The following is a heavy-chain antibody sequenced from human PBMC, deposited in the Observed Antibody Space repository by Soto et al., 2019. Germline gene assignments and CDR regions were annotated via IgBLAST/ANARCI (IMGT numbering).Heavy chain of an antibody. D-gene: IGHD3-22*01. J-gene: IGHJ4*02. Sequence: PGGSLRLSCAASGFTVSSNYMSWVRQAPGKGLEWVSVIYRGGNIYYADSVKGRFTISRDNSKNTLYLQMNSLRAEDTAVYYCARGIMSTMIVVAHFDYWGQGT. CDR1: GFTVSSNY. CDR2: IYRGGNI. CDR3: ARGIMSTMIVVAHFDY. V-gene: IGHV3-53*01.